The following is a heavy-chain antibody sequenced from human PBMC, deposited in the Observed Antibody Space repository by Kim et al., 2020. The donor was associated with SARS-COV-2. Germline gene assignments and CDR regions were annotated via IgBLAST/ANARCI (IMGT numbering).Heavy chain of an antibody. CDR3: ASGPEILVVVPAAISFTGAFDI. J-gene: IGHJ3*02. D-gene: IGHD2-2*02. CDR2: ISSSSSYI. V-gene: IGHV3-21*01. Sequence: GGSLRLSCAAFGFTFSSYSMNWVRQAPGKGLEWVSSISSSSSYIYYADSVKGRFTISRDNAKNSLYLQMNSLRAEDTAVYYCASGPEILVVVPAAISFTGAFDIWGQGTMVTVSS. CDR1: GFTFSSYS.